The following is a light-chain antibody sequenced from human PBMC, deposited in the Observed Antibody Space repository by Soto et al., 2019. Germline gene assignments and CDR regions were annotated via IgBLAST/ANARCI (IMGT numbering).Light chain of an antibody. CDR3: QKYNSAPLT. J-gene: IGKJ4*01. CDR2: AAS. Sequence: DIQMTQSPSSLSASVGDRVPITCRASQGISNYLAWYQQKPGKVPKLLIYAASTLQSGAPSRFSGSGSGTDFTLTISSLQPEDVATYYCQKYNSAPLTFGGGTKVDIK. V-gene: IGKV1-27*01. CDR1: QGISNY.